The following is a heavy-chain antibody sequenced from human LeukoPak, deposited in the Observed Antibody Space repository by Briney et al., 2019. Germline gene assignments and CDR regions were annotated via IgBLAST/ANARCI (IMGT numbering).Heavy chain of an antibody. CDR1: GYTFTSYD. CDR3: ASKQDTAMVLGGDY. CDR2: MNPNSGNT. V-gene: IGHV1-8*01. J-gene: IGHJ4*02. D-gene: IGHD5-18*01. Sequence: ASVKVSCKASGYTFTSYDINWVRQATGQGLEWMGWMNPNSGNTGYAQKFQGRVTMTRNTSISTAYMELSSLRSEDTAVYYCASKQDTAMVLGGDYWAQEPLVPVPS.